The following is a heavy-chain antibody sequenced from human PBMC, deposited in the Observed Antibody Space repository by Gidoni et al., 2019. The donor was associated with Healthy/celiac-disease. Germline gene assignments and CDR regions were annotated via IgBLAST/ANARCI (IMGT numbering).Heavy chain of an antibody. CDR3: ARSSWDILTDPQYYYMDV. Sequence: IYYSGSTNYNPSLKSRVTISVDTSKNQFSLKLSSVTAADTAVYYCARSSWDILTDPQYYYMDVWGKGTTVTVSS. J-gene: IGHJ6*03. CDR2: IYYSGST. V-gene: IGHV4-59*01. D-gene: IGHD3-9*01.